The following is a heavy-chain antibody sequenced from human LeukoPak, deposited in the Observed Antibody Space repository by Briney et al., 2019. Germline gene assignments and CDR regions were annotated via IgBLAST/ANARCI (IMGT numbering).Heavy chain of an antibody. D-gene: IGHD3-10*01. CDR1: GFTFSSFD. V-gene: IGHV3-23*01. Sequence: GGSLRLSCAASGFTFSSFDMSWVRQAPGKGLEWVSPISSSGGSTYYADSVKGRFTISRDNSENTLYLQMNSLRAEDTALYYCAKGYYYRSGKFDYWGQGTLVTVSS. CDR3: AKGYYYRSGKFDY. J-gene: IGHJ4*02. CDR2: ISSSGGST.